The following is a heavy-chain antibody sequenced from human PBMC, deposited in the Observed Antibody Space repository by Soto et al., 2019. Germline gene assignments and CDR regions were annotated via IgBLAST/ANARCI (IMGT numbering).Heavy chain of an antibody. CDR1: GFTFSSYA. J-gene: IGHJ4*02. CDR3: AKDTDSSGYYAFDY. Sequence: GGSLRLSCAASGFTFSSYAMSWVRQAPGKGLEWVSAISGSGGSTYYADSVKGRFTISRDNSKKTLYLQMNSLRAEDTAVYYCAKDTDSSGYYAFDYWGQVSLVTVSS. D-gene: IGHD3-22*01. CDR2: ISGSGGST. V-gene: IGHV3-23*01.